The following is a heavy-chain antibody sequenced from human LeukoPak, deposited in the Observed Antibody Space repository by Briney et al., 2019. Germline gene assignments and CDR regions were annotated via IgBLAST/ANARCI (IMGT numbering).Heavy chain of an antibody. CDR3: AREGTTVGPYYYYYYMDV. CDR1: GGSISSGSYY. Sequence: PSETLSLTCTVSGGSISSGSYYWSWIRQPAGKGLEWIGRIYTSGSTNYNPSLKSRVTISVDTSKNQFSLKLSSVTAADTAVYYCAREGTTVGPYYYYYYMDVWGKGTTVTVSS. J-gene: IGHJ6*03. D-gene: IGHD4-23*01. CDR2: IYTSGST. V-gene: IGHV4-61*02.